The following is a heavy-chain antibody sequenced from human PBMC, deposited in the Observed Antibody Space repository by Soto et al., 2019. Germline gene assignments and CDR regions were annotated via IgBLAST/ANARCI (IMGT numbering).Heavy chain of an antibody. CDR2: INHSGST. D-gene: IGHD6-6*01. J-gene: IGHJ5*02. V-gene: IGHV4-34*01. CDR1: GGSFSGYY. Sequence: SETLSLTCAVYGGSFSGYYWSWIRQPPGKGLEWIGEINHSGSTNYNPALKSRVTISVDTSKNQFSLNLSSVTAADTAVYYCARHFMPEYSSSPGWFDPWGQGTLVTVSS. CDR3: ARHFMPEYSSSPGWFDP.